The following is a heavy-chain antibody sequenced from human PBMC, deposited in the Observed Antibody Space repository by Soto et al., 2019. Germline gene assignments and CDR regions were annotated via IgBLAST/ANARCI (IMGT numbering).Heavy chain of an antibody. V-gene: IGHV3-23*01. CDR1: GFTFSSYA. Sequence: PGGSLRLSCAASGFTFSSYAMSWVRQAPGKGLEWVSAISGSGGSTYYADSVKGRFTISRDNSKNTLYLQMNSLRAEDTAVYYCARITIFGVVNQLTFDYWGQGTLVTVSS. CDR2: ISGSGGST. CDR3: ARITIFGVVNQLTFDY. D-gene: IGHD3-3*01. J-gene: IGHJ4*02.